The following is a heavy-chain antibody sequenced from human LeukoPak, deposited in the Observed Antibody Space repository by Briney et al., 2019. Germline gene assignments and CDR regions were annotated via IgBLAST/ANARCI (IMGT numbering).Heavy chain of an antibody. Sequence: GGSLRLSCAASGFTISSYAMNWVRQAPGKWLEWVAVISYDGDNKYYADSVKGRFIISRDNSRNTLYLQMNSLRPEDTAVYYCARDPKGGFSYGWGAFDIWGQGTMVTVSS. J-gene: IGHJ3*02. CDR2: ISYDGDNK. CDR3: ARDPKGGFSYGWGAFDI. CDR1: GFTISSYA. V-gene: IGHV3-30-3*01. D-gene: IGHD5-18*01.